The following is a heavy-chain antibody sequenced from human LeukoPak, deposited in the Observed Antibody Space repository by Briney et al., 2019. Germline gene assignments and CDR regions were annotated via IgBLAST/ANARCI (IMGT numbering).Heavy chain of an antibody. CDR3: ARDGSGYDYVYYYGMDV. Sequence: SETLSLTRTVSGGSISSYYWSWIRQPPGKGLEWIGYIYYSGSTNYSPSLKSRVTISVDTSKNQFSLKLSSVTAADTAVYYCARDGSGYDYVYYYGMDVWGQGTTVTVFS. V-gene: IGHV4-59*01. D-gene: IGHD5-12*01. CDR2: IYYSGST. CDR1: GGSISSYY. J-gene: IGHJ6*02.